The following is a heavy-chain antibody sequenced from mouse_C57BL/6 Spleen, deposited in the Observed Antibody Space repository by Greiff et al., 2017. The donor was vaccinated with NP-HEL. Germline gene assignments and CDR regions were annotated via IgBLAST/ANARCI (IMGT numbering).Heavy chain of an antibody. CDR2: IDPSDSYT. CDR1: GYTFTSYW. D-gene: IGHD1-1*01. J-gene: IGHJ3*01. CDR3: ARGDGSSGFAY. V-gene: IGHV1-69*01. Sequence: QVQLQQPGAELVMPGASVKLSCKASGYTFTSYWMHWVKQRPGQGLEWIGEIDPSDSYTNYNQKFKGKSTLTVDKSSSTAYMQLSSLTSEDSAVYYCARGDGSSGFAYWGQGTLVTVSA.